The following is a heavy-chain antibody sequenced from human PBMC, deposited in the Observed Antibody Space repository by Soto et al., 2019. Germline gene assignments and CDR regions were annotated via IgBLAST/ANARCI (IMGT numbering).Heavy chain of an antibody. J-gene: IGHJ1*01. CDR3: AKARGSSTPAPGSY. CDR2: IRGGGGNT. V-gene: IGHV3-30*02. CDR1: GIIFNVFG. D-gene: IGHD2-2*01. Sequence: GGSLRLSCAASGIIFNVFGMHWVRQAPGKGLEWVAVIRGGGGNTYYADSVKGRFTISRDNSKNTLSLQMNSLRAEDTAVYYCAKARGSSTPAPGSYWGQGTLVTVSS.